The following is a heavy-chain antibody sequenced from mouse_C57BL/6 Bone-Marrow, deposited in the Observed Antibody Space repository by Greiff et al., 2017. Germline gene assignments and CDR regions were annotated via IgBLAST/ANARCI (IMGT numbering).Heavy chain of an antibody. CDR2: IRNKANGYTT. V-gene: IGHV7-3*01. J-gene: IGHJ4*01. Sequence: EVQLVESGGGLVQPGGSLSLSCAASGFTFTDYYMSWVRQPPGKALEWLGFIRNKANGYTTEYSASVKGRFTISRDNSQSILYLQMNALRAEDSATYYCARYTAQAAAMDYWGQGTSVTVSS. CDR3: ARYTAQAAAMDY. CDR1: GFTFTDYY. D-gene: IGHD3-2*02.